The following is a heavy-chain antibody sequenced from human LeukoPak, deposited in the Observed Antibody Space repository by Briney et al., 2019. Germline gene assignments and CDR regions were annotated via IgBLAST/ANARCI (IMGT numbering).Heavy chain of an antibody. Sequence: SVKVSCKASGGTFSSYTISWVRQAPGQGLEGMGRIIPILGIANYAQKFQGRVTITADKSTRKAYMELSSLRSEDTAVYYCASIVPAASSCWGQGTLVTVSS. CDR2: IIPILGIA. CDR1: GGTFSSYT. J-gene: IGHJ4*02. V-gene: IGHV1-69*02. CDR3: ASIVPAASSC. D-gene: IGHD2-2*01.